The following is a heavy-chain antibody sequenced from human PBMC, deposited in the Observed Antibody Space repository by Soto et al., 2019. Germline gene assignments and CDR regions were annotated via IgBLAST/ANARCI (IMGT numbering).Heavy chain of an antibody. V-gene: IGHV1-18*01. D-gene: IGHD2-15*01. Sequence: QVQLVQSGAEVKEPGASVKISCKSSGYTFANYGVTWVRQAPGQGLEWVGCNTDYAQKFQGTVTMTRDTSTSTAYLELRSLKSDDTAVYYCPRGGTHIYGGSWHYYFDYWGQGTLLTVSS. J-gene: IGHJ4*02. CDR1: GYTFANYG. CDR2: NT. CDR3: PRGGTHIYGGSWHYYFDY.